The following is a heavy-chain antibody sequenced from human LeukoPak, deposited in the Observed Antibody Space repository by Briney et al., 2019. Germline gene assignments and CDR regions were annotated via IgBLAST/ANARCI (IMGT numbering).Heavy chain of an antibody. CDR3: AKDPGYGDYVSFFDI. J-gene: IGHJ3*02. D-gene: IGHD4-17*01. CDR2: ISYDGSNK. V-gene: IGHV3-30*18. CDR1: GFTFSSYG. Sequence: GSLRLSCAASGFTFSSYGMHWVRQAPGKGLEWVAVISYDGSNKYYADSVKGRFTISRDNSKNTLYLQMNSLRAEDTAVYYCAKDPGYGDYVSFFDIWGQGTMVTVSS.